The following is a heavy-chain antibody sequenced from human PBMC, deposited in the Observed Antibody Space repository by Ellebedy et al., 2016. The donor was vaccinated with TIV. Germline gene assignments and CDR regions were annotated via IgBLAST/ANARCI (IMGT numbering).Heavy chain of an antibody. D-gene: IGHD4-23*01. CDR1: GFTFINYL. J-gene: IGHJ4*02. V-gene: IGHV3-7*01. CDR2: IKQAGSEK. Sequence: PGGSLRLSCGASGFTFINYLMNWFRQAPGKGLEWVANIKQAGSEKYYVDSVKGRFTISRDNAKNSVELQMNTLRAEDTAVYYCATTLNYGGNCFFDNWGQGTLVTVSS. CDR3: ATTLNYGGNCFFDN.